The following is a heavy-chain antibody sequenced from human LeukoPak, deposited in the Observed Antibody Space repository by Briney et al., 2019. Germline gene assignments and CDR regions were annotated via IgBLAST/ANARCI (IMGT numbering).Heavy chain of an antibody. D-gene: IGHD3-10*02. Sequence: PSETLSLTCAVYGGSLSGYYWSWIRQPPGKGLEWIGEINHSGSTNYNPSLKSRVTISVDTSKNQFSLKLSSVTAADTAVYYCARAPPSRTYFRPWGQGTLVTVSS. CDR2: INHSGST. V-gene: IGHV4-34*01. CDR3: ARAPPSRTYFRP. CDR1: GGSLSGYY. J-gene: IGHJ5*02.